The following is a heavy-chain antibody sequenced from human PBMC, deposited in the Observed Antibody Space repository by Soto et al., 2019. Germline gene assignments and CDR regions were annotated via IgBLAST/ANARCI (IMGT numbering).Heavy chain of an antibody. V-gene: IGHV4-59*08. D-gene: IGHD3-10*01. J-gene: IGHJ6*02. CDR1: GGPMDNYY. CDR3: ARQGFGELHGLVDV. Sequence: QVQLQESGPGLVKPSETLSLTCTISGGPMDNYYCSWFRQPRGQGLEWIGYMGYNGFTRYNPSLRSRVAISLATAQNQFSLNLSSVTAADTALYYCARQGFGELHGLVDVWGQGITVTVSS. CDR2: MGYNGFT.